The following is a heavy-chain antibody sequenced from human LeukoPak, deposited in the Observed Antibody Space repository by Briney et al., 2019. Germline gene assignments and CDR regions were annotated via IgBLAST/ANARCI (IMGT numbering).Heavy chain of an antibody. D-gene: IGHD6-19*01. J-gene: IGHJ5*02. V-gene: IGHV4-31*03. CDR3: ARERYSSGWYYNWFDP. CDR2: IYYSGST. Sequence: PSQTPSLTCTVSGGSISSGGYYWSWIRQHPGKGLEWIGYIYYSGSTYYNPSLKSRVTISVDTSKNQFSLKLSSVTAADTAVYYCARERYSSGWYYNWFDPWGQGTLVTVSS. CDR1: GGSISSGGYY.